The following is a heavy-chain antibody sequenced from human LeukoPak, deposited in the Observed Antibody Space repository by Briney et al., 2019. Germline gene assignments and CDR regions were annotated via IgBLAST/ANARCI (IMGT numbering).Heavy chain of an antibody. J-gene: IGHJ6*02. CDR1: GFTVSSNY. D-gene: IGHD2-8*01. CDR3: ARTNRFLLMDV. CDR2: IYSGGST. V-gene: IGHV3-66*01. Sequence: GGSLRPSCAASGFTVSSNYMSWVRQAPGKGLEWVSVIYSGGSTYYADSVKGRFTISRDNSKNTLYLQMNSLRAEDTAVYYCARTNRFLLMDVWGQGTTVTVSS.